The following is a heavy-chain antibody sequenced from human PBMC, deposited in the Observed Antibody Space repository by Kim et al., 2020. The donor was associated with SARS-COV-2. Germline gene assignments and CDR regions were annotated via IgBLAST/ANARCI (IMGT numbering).Heavy chain of an antibody. J-gene: IGHJ4*02. CDR3: ARGGSGSYSY. Sequence: NTNYAQKLQGRVTMTTDTSTSTAYMELRSLGSDDTAVYYCARGGSGSYSYWGQGTLVTVSS. D-gene: IGHD1-26*01. CDR2: NT. V-gene: IGHV1-18*01.